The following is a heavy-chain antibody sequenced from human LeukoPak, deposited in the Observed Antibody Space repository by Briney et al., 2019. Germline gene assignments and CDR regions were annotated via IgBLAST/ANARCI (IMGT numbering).Heavy chain of an antibody. CDR1: GGSISSYY. D-gene: IGHD3-22*01. CDR2: IYYSGST. CDR3: ARTDYYDSSGYYY. J-gene: IGHJ4*02. V-gene: IGHV4-59*01. Sequence: SETLSLTCTVSGGSISSYYWSWIRQPPGKGLEWIGYIYYSGSTNYNPSHKSRVTISVDTSKNQFSLKLSSVTAADTAVYYCARTDYYDSSGYYYWGQGTLVTVSS.